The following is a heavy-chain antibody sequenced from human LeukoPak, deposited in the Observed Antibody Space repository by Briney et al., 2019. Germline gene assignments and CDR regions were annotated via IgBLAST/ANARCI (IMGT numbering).Heavy chain of an antibody. D-gene: IGHD6-19*01. CDR3: ARAPMYSSPLRYFDY. CDR2: IGTAGDT. V-gene: IGHV3-13*01. J-gene: IGHJ4*02. Sequence: GGSLRLSCAASGFTFSSYDMHWVRQATGKGLEWVSAIGTAGDTYYPGSVKGRFTISRENAKNSLYLQMNSLRAGDTAVYYCARAPMYSSPLRYFDYWGQGTLVTVSS. CDR1: GFTFSSYD.